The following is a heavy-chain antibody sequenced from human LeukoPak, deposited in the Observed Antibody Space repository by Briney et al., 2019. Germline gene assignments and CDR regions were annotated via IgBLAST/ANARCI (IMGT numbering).Heavy chain of an antibody. D-gene: IGHD2-2*01. CDR1: GYTFTSNY. V-gene: IGHV1-46*01. CDR2: IHPSGGNT. J-gene: IGHJ4*02. Sequence: ASVKFSCKTSGYTFTSNYMHWVRQAPGQGLEWMGIIHPSGGNTNYAQKFQGRVAMTRDVYTSTVYMELSSLRSEDTAIYYCARDCSSTRCQGPVFDNWGQGTLVTVSS. CDR3: ARDCSSTRCQGPVFDN.